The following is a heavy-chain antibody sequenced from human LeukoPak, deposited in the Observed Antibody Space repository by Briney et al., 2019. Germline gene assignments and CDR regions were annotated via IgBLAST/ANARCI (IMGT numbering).Heavy chain of an antibody. Sequence: GGSLRLSCAASGFTVSSNYMSWVRQAPGKGLEWVSVIYSGGSTYYADSVKGRFTISRDDSKNMLYLQMNSLRTEDTAVYYCTTDGEDDSSGFYSDYWGQGTLVTVSS. J-gene: IGHJ4*02. CDR2: IYSGGST. V-gene: IGHV3-53*01. CDR1: GFTVSSNY. CDR3: TTDGEDDSSGFYSDY. D-gene: IGHD3-22*01.